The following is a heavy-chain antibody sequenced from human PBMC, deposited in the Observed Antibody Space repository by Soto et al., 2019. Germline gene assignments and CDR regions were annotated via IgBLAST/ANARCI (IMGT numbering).Heavy chain of an antibody. J-gene: IGHJ4*02. V-gene: IGHV4-59*01. D-gene: IGHD2-15*01. CDR1: GGSIISGY. CDR3: AGLRGYAGSPIDY. CDR2: ISYSGNT. Sequence: SETLSLTCTVSGGSIISGYWSWIRQPPGKGLEWIGYISYSGNTNYNPSLKSRVTMSVDTPKNQFSLRLSSVTTADTAVYYCAGLRGYAGSPIDYWGQGTLVTVSA.